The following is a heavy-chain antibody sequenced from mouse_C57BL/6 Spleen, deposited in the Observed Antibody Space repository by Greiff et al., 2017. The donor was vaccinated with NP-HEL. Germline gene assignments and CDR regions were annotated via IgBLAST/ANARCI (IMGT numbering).Heavy chain of an antibody. CDR2: ISYDGSN. V-gene: IGHV3-6*01. CDR3: ARERGIYYDYGPFAY. Sequence: VQLKESGPGLVKPSQSLSLTCSVTGYSITSGYYWNWIRQFPGNKLEWMGYISYDGSNNYNPSLKNRISITRDTSKNQFFLKLNSVTTEDPATYYCARERGIYYDYGPFAYWGQGTLVTVSA. CDR1: GYSITSGYY. J-gene: IGHJ3*01. D-gene: IGHD2-4*01.